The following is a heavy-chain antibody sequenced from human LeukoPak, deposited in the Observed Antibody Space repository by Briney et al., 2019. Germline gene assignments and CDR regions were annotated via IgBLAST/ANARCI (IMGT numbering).Heavy chain of an antibody. V-gene: IGHV4-59*02. D-gene: IGHD3-22*01. CDR2: IYYTGGT. J-gene: IGHJ4*02. CDR3: ARLPGLTTWADS. CDR1: GGSVSGYY. Sequence: PSETLSLTCTVSGGSVSGYYWSWVRQPPGRGLEWIGYIYYTGGTNYNPSLKSRVTISVDTSQNQFSLKVTSVTAADTAVYYCARLPGLTTWADSWGQGALVTVSS.